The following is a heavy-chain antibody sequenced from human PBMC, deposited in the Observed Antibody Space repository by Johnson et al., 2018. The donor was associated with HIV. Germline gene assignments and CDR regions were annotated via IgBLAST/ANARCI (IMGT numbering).Heavy chain of an antibody. D-gene: IGHD6-13*01. V-gene: IGHV3-74*01. Sequence: VQLVESGGGLVQPGGSLRLSYSASVFTFLNYWMHWVRQAPGKCLVWVSRMTADGKTTPYADSVKGRFTISRDNVKNTLYLQMNSLRAEDTAVYYCAREQELIGERAFDIWGQGTMVTVSS. CDR1: VFTFLNYW. CDR2: MTADGKTT. J-gene: IGHJ3*02. CDR3: AREQELIGERAFDI.